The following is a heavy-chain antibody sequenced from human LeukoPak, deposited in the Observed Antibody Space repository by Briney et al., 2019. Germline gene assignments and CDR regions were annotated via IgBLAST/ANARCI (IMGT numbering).Heavy chain of an antibody. J-gene: IGHJ3*02. V-gene: IGHV4-61*02. CDR1: GGSISRGSYY. Sequence: VKPSETLSLTCTVSGGSISRGSYYWSWIRQPAGKGLEWIGRIYTSGSTNYNPSLKSRVTISVDTSKNQFSLKLSSVTAADTAVYYCARDAGWSGSDAFDIWGQGTMVTVSS. CDR2: IYTSGST. CDR3: ARDAGWSGSDAFDI. D-gene: IGHD3-3*01.